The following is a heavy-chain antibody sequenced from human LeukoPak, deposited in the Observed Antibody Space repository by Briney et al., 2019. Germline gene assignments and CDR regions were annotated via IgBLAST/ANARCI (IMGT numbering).Heavy chain of an antibody. CDR3: ARGSAGWLWELIPPDY. J-gene: IGHJ4*02. Sequence: SETLSLTCTVSGGSISSYYWSWIRQPPGKGLEWIGYIYYSGSTNYNPSLKSRVTISVDTSKNQFSLKLSSVTAADTAVYYCARGSAGWLWELIPPDYWGQGTLVTVSS. CDR2: IYYSGST. V-gene: IGHV4-59*01. D-gene: IGHD1-26*01. CDR1: GGSISSYY.